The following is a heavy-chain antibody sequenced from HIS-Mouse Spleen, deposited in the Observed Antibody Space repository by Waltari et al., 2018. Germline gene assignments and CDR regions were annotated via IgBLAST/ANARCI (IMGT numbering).Heavy chain of an antibody. CDR3: AREIPYSSSWYDWYFDL. CDR1: GCSISSSRYY. Sequence: QLQLQESGPGLVQPSETLSPSCTVSGCSISSSRYYWGWLRQPPGKGLQWIGSIYYSGSTYYNPSLKSRVTISVDTSKNQFSLKLSSVTAADTAVYYCAREIPYSSSWYDWYFDLWGRGTLVTVSS. V-gene: IGHV4-39*07. CDR2: IYYSGST. J-gene: IGHJ2*01. D-gene: IGHD6-13*01.